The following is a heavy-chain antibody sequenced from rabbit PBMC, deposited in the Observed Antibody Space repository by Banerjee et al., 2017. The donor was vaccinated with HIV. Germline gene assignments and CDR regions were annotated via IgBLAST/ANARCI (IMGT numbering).Heavy chain of an antibody. V-gene: IGHV1S45*01. Sequence: QEQLVESGGGLVTLGGSLKLSCKASGIDFSSYGISWVRQAPGKGLEWIACIRVGSSGSTYYATWAKGRFTISKTSSTTVTLQMTSLTAADTASYFCARDLAGVIGWNFNLWGPGTLVTVS. D-gene: IGHD4-1*01. CDR3: ARDLAGVIGWNFNL. J-gene: IGHJ4*01. CDR2: IRVGSSGST. CDR1: GIDFSSYG.